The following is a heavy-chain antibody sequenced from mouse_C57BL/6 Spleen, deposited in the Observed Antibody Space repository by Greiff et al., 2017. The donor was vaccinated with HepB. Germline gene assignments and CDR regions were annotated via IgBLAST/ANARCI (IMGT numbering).Heavy chain of an antibody. CDR3: ARGTYDPFAY. CDR1: GYAFSSSW. CDR2: IYPGDGDT. Sequence: QVQLQQSGPELVKPGASVKISCKASGYAFSSSWMHWVKQRPGKCLEWIGRIYPGDGDTNYNGKFKGKATLTADQSSSTAYVQLSSLTSEDSAVYFCARGTYDPFAYWGQVTLVTVSA. J-gene: IGHJ3*01. D-gene: IGHD2-3*01. V-gene: IGHV1-82*01.